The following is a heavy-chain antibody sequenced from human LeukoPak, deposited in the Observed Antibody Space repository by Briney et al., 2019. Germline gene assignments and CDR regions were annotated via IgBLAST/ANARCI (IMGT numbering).Heavy chain of an antibody. J-gene: IGHJ4*02. CDR2: IYSGGST. Sequence: GGSLRLSCAASGFTVSSNYMSWVRQAPGKGLGWVSVIYSGGSTYYADSVKGRFTISRDNSKNTLYLQMNSLRAEDTALYYCARSGVGYCTNGVCFVDYWGQGTLVTVSS. D-gene: IGHD2-8*01. CDR1: GFTVSSNY. CDR3: ARSGVGYCTNGVCFVDY. V-gene: IGHV3-53*01.